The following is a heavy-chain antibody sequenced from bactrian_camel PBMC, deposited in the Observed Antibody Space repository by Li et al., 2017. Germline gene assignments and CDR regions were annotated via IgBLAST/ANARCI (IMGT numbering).Heavy chain of an antibody. CDR2: IDTIDST. Sequence: HVQLVESGGGSVQAGGSLRLSCGASGSIYGDACVGWLRQAPGKEREGVATIDTIDSTQYSASVRGRFTISKDNAKNTLYLQMNSLKPEDTAVYYCAAERYMDYACWGQGTQVTVS. J-gene: IGHJ6*01. CDR3: AAERYMDYAC. V-gene: IGHV3S53*01. CDR1: GSIYGDAC.